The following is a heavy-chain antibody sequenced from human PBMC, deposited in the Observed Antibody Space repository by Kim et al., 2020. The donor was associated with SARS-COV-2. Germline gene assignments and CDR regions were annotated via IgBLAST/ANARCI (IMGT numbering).Heavy chain of an antibody. CDR3: ARFGRSSTSPAMKGVDY. CDR2: IIPIFGTA. D-gene: IGHD2-2*01. V-gene: IGHV1-69*13. Sequence: SVKVSCKASGGTFSSYAISWVRQAPGQGLEWMGGIIPIFGTANYAQKFQGRVTITADESTSTAYMELSSLRSEDTAVYYCARFGRSSTSPAMKGVDYWGQGTLVTVSS. J-gene: IGHJ4*02. CDR1: GGTFSSYA.